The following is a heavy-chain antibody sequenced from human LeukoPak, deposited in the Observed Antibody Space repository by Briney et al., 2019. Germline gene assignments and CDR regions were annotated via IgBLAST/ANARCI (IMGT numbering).Heavy chain of an antibody. V-gene: IGHV4-34*01. Sequence: PSETLSLTCAVYGGSFSGYDWSWIRQPPGKGLEWIGEINHSGSTNYNPSLKSRVTISVDTSKNQFSLKLSSVTAADTAVYYCARTPVTRYNWFDPWGRGTLVTVSS. J-gene: IGHJ5*02. CDR3: ARTPVTRYNWFDP. CDR1: GGSFSGYD. D-gene: IGHD4-17*01. CDR2: INHSGST.